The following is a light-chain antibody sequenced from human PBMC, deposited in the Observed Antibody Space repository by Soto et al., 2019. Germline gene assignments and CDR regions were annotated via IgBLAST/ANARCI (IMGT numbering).Light chain of an antibody. CDR2: DNY. Sequence: QSALAQPPSISAAPGQKVTISCSGSSSNIGGNYVSWYQHVPRTAPKLLIYDNYQRASGSPDRFSASKSGTSATLGITGLQTGDEADYYCGTWDSSLDTVVFGGGTQLTVL. J-gene: IGLJ2*01. CDR1: SSNIGGNY. V-gene: IGLV1-51*01. CDR3: GTWDSSLDTVV.